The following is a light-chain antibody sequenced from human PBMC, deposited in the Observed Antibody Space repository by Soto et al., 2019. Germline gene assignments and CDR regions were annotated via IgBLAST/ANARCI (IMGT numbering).Light chain of an antibody. CDR1: QSVSSSY. CDR3: QQYGSSPWT. CDR2: GAS. J-gene: IGKJ1*01. Sequence: EIVLTQSPCTLSLSPGERATLSCRASQSVSSSYLAWYQQKPGQAPRLLIYGASSRATGIPDRFSGSGSGTDFTLTISRLESEDFAVYYCQQYGSSPWTFGQGTKVDI. V-gene: IGKV3-20*01.